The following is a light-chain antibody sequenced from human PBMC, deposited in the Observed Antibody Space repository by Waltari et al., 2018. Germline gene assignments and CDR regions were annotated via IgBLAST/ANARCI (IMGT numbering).Light chain of an antibody. V-gene: IGLV5-45*01. J-gene: IGLJ3*02. CDR1: SGINVGIYR. CDR3: MTWHNSAWV. Sequence: QAVVTQPASLSASPGASASLTCTLRSGINVGIYRTYWYQQKPGSPPQYLLRYKSASDNHRGSGVPSRFSGSIDASANAAILHISGLQSEDEADYYCMTWHNSAWVFGGGTKLTVL. CDR2: YKSASDN.